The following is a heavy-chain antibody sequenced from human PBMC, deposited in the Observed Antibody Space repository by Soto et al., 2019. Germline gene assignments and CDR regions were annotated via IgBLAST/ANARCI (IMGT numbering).Heavy chain of an antibody. CDR3: ARDGRYCTNGVCYRPYGMDV. CDR2: ISSSSSYI. D-gene: IGHD2-8*01. V-gene: IGHV3-21*01. J-gene: IGHJ6*02. CDR1: GFTFSSYS. Sequence: PGGSLRLSCAASGFTFSSYSMNWVRQAPGKGLEWVSSISSSSSYIYYADSVKGRFTISRDNAKNSLYLQMNSLRAEDTAVYYCARDGRYCTNGVCYRPYGMDVWGQGTTVTVSS.